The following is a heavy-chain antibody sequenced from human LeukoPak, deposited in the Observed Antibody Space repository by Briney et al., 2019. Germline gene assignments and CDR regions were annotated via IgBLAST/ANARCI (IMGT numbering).Heavy chain of an antibody. J-gene: IGHJ6*02. CDR2: IWYDGSNK. V-gene: IGHV3-30*19. CDR3: ARDSAVAAGYYGMDV. CDR1: GFTFSSYG. Sequence: QPGGSLRLSCAASGFTFSSYGMHWVRQAPGKGLEWVAVIWYDGSNKYYADSVKGRFTISRDNSKNTLYLQMNSLRAEDTAVYYCARDSAVAAGYYGMDVWGQGTTVTVSS. D-gene: IGHD6-19*01.